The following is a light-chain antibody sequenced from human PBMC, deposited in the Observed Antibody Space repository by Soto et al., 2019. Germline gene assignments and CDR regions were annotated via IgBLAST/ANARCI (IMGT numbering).Light chain of an antibody. CDR3: QQYKRQYT. V-gene: IGKV1-5*03. CDR1: QSISSW. Sequence: DIQMTQSPSTLSASVGDSVTITCRASQSISSWLAWYQQKPGKAPKLLIYKASSLESGVPSRFSGSGSGTEFTLTISSLQPDDFATYYCQQYKRQYTFGQGTKLEIK. CDR2: KAS. J-gene: IGKJ2*01.